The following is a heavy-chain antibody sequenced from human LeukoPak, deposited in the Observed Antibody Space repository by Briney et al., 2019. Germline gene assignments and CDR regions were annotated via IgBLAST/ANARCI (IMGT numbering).Heavy chain of an antibody. D-gene: IGHD1-26*01. J-gene: IGHJ4*02. V-gene: IGHV3-23*01. CDR1: GFTFSSYA. CDR2: ISGSGGGT. Sequence: GGSLRLSCAASGFTFSSYAMSWVRQAPEKGLEWVLTISGSGGGTYYADSVKGRFTISRDDSKNTLYLQMNKLRGEDTAVYYCVKDLGRYRNNCFDYWGQGPLVTVSS. CDR3: VKDLGRYRNNCFDY.